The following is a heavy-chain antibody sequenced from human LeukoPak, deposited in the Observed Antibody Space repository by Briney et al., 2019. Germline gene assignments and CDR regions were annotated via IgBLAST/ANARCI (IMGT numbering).Heavy chain of an antibody. V-gene: IGHV3-7*01. D-gene: IGHD1-1*01. Sequence: GGSLRLSCAASGFTFRNYWMSWVRQTPGKGLEWVAHIKPDGSEKNYVDSVKGRFTLFRDDAKNSVYLQMNSLRVEDTAVYYCARDSATGGPWGQGTPVIVSS. CDR1: GFTFRNYW. J-gene: IGHJ5*02. CDR3: ARDSATGGP. CDR2: IKPDGSEK.